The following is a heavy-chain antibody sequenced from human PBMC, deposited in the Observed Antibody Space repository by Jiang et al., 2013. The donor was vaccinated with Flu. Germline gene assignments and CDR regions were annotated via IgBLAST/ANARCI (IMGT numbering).Heavy chain of an antibody. CDR3: ARLSAGGVIQLSDYDY. Sequence: GAEVKKPGDSLKISCQGSGYMFAKFWIAWVRQMPGKGLEWMGIVYPGDSDTRYGPSFQGQVSISADTSRNTAYLQWNSLKASDTATYYCARLSAGGVIQLSDYDYVGPREPRSPSPQ. CDR2: VYPGDSDT. J-gene: IGHJ4*02. D-gene: IGHD1-1*01. CDR1: GYMFAKFW. V-gene: IGHV5-51*01.